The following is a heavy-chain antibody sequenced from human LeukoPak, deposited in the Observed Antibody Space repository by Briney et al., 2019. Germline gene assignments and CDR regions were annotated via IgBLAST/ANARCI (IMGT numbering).Heavy chain of an antibody. CDR2: IYYSGST. D-gene: IGHD3-3*01. Sequence: PSETLFLTCTVSGGSISSYYWSWIRQPPGKGLEWIGYIYYSGSTNYNPSLKSRVTISVDTSKNQFSLKLSSVTAADTAVYYCARAAYYDFWSGYNYYYYYGMDVWGQGTTVTVSS. V-gene: IGHV4-59*01. CDR3: ARAAYYDFWSGYNYYYYYGMDV. J-gene: IGHJ6*02. CDR1: GGSISSYY.